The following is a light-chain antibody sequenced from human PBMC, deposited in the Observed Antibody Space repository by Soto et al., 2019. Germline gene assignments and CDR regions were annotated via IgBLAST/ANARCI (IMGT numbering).Light chain of an antibody. CDR1: QSVSSN. Sequence: EIVMTQSPATLSVSPGERATLSCRASQSVSSNLAWYQQKPGQAPRLRIYGASTRATGSPARFSGSGSGTSFTLTISSLPSEDFAVYYCQQYNNWPVTFGQGTKLEIK. V-gene: IGKV3-15*01. CDR3: QQYNNWPVT. CDR2: GAS. J-gene: IGKJ2*01.